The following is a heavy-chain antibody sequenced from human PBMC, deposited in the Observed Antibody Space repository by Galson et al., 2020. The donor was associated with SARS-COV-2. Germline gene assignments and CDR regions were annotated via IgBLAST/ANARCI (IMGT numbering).Heavy chain of an antibody. D-gene: IGHD3-9*01. V-gene: IGHV1-2*02. CDR1: GYTFTGYY. CDR3: ASWSPYDILTGLGGDV. Sequence: ASVKVSCKASGYTFTGYYMHWVRQAPGQGLEWMGWINPNSGGTNYAQKFQGRVTMTRDTSISTAYMELSRLRSDDTAVYYCASWSPYDILTGLGGDVWGQGTTVTVSS. J-gene: IGHJ6*02. CDR2: INPNSGGT.